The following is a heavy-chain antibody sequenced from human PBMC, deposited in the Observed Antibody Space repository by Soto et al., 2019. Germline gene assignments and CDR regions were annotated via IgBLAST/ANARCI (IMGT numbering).Heavy chain of an antibody. CDR3: ARDPTSDLGSYYSQD. V-gene: IGHV1-69*08. J-gene: IGHJ4*02. CDR1: GGTFSSYT. CDR2: IIPILGIA. D-gene: IGHD3-10*01. Sequence: QVQLVQSGAEVKKPGSSVKVSCKASGGTFSSYTISWVRQAPGQGLEWMGRIIPILGIANYAQKFQGRVTITADKSTSTADMELSSLRSEDTAVYYCARDPTSDLGSYYSQDWGQGTLVTVSS.